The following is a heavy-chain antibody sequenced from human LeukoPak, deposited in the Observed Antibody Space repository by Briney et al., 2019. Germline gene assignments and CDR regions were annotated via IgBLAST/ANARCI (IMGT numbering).Heavy chain of an antibody. Sequence: SETLSLTCAVYGGSFSGYYWSWIRQPPGKGLEWIGEINHSGSTNYNPSLKSRVTISVDTSKNQFSLKLSSVTAADTAVYYCARDGYDSIYYYYYGMDVWGQGTTVTVSS. J-gene: IGHJ6*02. CDR2: INHSGST. CDR3: ARDGYDSIYYYYYGMDV. CDR1: GGSFSGYY. V-gene: IGHV4-34*01. D-gene: IGHD1-20*01.